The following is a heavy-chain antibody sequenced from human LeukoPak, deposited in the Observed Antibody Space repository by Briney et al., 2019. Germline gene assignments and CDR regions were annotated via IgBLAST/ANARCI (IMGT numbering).Heavy chain of an antibody. CDR1: GFTFSSYS. CDR2: IISSSTAI. CDR3: ARGANYFDY. J-gene: IGHJ4*02. D-gene: IGHD1-26*01. Sequence: PGGSLRLSCVASGFTFSSYSMNWVRQAPGKGLEWVSYIISSSTAISYADSVKGRFTISRDNAKNSLYLQMNSLRDEDTAVYYCARGANYFDYWGQGTPVTVSS. V-gene: IGHV3-48*02.